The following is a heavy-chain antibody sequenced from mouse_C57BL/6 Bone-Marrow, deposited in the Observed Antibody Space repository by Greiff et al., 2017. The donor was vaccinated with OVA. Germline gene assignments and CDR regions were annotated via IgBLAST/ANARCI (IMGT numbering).Heavy chain of an antibody. Sequence: EVQLQQSGPELVKPGASVKISCKASGYTFTDYYMNWVKQSHGKSLEWIGDINPNNGGTSYNQKFKGKATLTVDKSSSTAYMELRSLTSEDSAVYYCTRVIYYDYDWYFDVWGTGTPVTVSS. D-gene: IGHD2-4*01. CDR2: INPNNGGT. V-gene: IGHV1-26*01. J-gene: IGHJ1*03. CDR3: TRVIYYDYDWYFDV. CDR1: GYTFTDYY.